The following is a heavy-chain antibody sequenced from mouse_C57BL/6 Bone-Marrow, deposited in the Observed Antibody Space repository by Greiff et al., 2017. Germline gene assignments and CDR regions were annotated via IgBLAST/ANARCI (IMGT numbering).Heavy chain of an antibody. Sequence: QVQLQQSVPELVRPGASVRLSCKASGYTFTDYYITWVKQRHGQGLAWIARIYPGSGNTYYNEKFKGKATLTAEQSSSTAYMQPRSLTPEDSAAYFCAGGGRGSVMDYWAQGPSGAVS. CDR3: AGGGRGSVMDY. V-gene: IGHV1-76*01. CDR1: GYTFTDYY. D-gene: IGHD1-1*01. CDR2: IYPGSGNT. J-gene: IGHJ4*01.